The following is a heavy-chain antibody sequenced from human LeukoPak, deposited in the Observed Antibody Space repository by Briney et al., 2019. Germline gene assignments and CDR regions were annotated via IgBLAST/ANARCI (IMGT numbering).Heavy chain of an antibody. CDR3: AKDPPSYSWNYIKYFDS. V-gene: IGHV3-23*01. Sequence: GGSLRLSCAASGFTFDSYAMTWVRQTPGKGLEWVSGIVASGDRTYYAESVKGRFTIPRDNSKNTVHLQMTTLRVDDTAVYYCAKDPPSYSWNYIKYFDSWGQGTLVTVST. J-gene: IGHJ4*02. CDR2: IVASGDRT. CDR1: GFTFDSYA. D-gene: IGHD1-1*01.